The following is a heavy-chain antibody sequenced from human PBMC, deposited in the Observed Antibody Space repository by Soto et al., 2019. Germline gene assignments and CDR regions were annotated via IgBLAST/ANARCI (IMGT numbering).Heavy chain of an antibody. CDR2: ISAYNGNT. CDR3: ARDRTWRLADREAAFDI. Sequence: QVQLVQSGAEVKKPGASVKVSCKASGYTFTSYGISWVRQAPGQGLEWMGWISAYNGNTNYAQKLQGRVTMTTDTATRTAYMELRRLGCNDTAGYYCARDRTWRLADREAAFDIWGQGTMVTVSS. D-gene: IGHD6-19*01. J-gene: IGHJ3*02. V-gene: IGHV1-18*01. CDR1: GYTFTSYG.